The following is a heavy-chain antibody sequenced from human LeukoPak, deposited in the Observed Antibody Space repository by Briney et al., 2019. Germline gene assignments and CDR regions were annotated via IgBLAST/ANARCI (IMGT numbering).Heavy chain of an antibody. V-gene: IGHV3-7*01. J-gene: IGHJ5*02. Sequence: PGGSLRLSCAASGFTFSNYWMRWVRQAPGKGLEWVANIKQDATEKYYLSSVWGRFAISRDNAKNSVDLQMNSLRAEDTAVYYCARSYGGWFDPWGQGTLVTVSS. CDR2: IKQDATEK. CDR3: ARSYGGWFDP. CDR1: GFTFSNYW. D-gene: IGHD3-10*01.